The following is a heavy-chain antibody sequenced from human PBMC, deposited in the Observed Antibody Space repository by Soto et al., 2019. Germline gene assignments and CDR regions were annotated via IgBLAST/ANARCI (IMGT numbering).Heavy chain of an antibody. CDR2: ISGSGGIT. V-gene: IGHV3-23*01. J-gene: IGHJ4*02. CDR1: GFTFSSYA. Sequence: EVQLLESGGGLVQPEGSLRLSCAASGFTFSSYAMTWVRQAPGKGLEWVSVISGSGGITNYADSVKGRFTISRDNSKNTLYLQMNSLRAEDTAVYYCAKQLNFEAGYYRFDYWGQGTLVTVSS. CDR3: AKQLNFEAGYYRFDY. D-gene: IGHD3-9*01.